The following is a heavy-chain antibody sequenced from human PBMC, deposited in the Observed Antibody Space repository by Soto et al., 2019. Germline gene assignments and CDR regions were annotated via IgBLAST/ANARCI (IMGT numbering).Heavy chain of an antibody. CDR1: GYSFANYW. V-gene: IGHV5-51*01. D-gene: IGHD3-22*01. J-gene: IGHJ4*02. CDR3: ARGDSSDYSTATPADY. Sequence: PGESLKLSCRGSGYSFANYWIGWVRQMPGNGLEWVGIIYPSDSDTRYSPSFQGQVTISADKSISTAYLQWNSLKASDTAMYLCARGDSSDYSTATPADYWGQGTRVTVSS. CDR2: IYPSDSDT.